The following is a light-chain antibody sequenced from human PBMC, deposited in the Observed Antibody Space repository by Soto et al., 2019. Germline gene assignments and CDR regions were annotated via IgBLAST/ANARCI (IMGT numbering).Light chain of an antibody. CDR3: SSYSGSSFYV. J-gene: IGLJ1*01. CDR1: SSDVGGYIY. Sequence: QSALTQPASVSGSPGQSITISCTGTSSDVGGYIYVSWYQQHPGKAPKLMIYEVSNRPSGASNRFSGSKSGNTASLTISGLQAEDEADYYCSSYSGSSFYVFGTGTKLTVL. V-gene: IGLV2-14*01. CDR2: EVS.